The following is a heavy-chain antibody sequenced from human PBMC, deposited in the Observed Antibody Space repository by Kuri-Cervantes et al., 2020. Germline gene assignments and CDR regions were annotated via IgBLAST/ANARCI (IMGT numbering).Heavy chain of an antibody. V-gene: IGHV3-11*04. CDR3: ARELPGTAVAGTEGALDI. CDR2: ISGRAATT. J-gene: IGHJ3*02. CDR1: GFSFINSD. D-gene: IGHD6-19*01. Sequence: GGSLRLSCAASGFSFINSDMSWVRQAPGKGLEWVSAISGRAATTYYADSVKGRFTISRDNAKNSLYLQMNSLRAEDTAVYYCARELPGTAVAGTEGALDIWGQGTKVTVSS.